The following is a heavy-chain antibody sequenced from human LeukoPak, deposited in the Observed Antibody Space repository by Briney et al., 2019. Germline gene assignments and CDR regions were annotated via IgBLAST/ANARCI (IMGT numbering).Heavy chain of an antibody. CDR1: GFTINNQA. Sequence: GGSLRLSCAVSGFTINNQAMHWVRQVPGKGLEWVAVISYDGSKKYYGDSVRGRFTISRDNAKNSLYLQMNSLRAEDTAVYYCARESGSVTSEVDFDYWGQGTLVTVSS. V-gene: IGHV3-33*05. J-gene: IGHJ4*02. D-gene: IGHD4-17*01. CDR2: ISYDGSKK. CDR3: ARESGSVTSEVDFDY.